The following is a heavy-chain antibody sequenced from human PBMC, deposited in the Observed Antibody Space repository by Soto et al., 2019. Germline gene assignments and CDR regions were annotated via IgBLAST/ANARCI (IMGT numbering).Heavy chain of an antibody. J-gene: IGHJ4*02. CDR3: AARQDIVLMVYAT. V-gene: IGHV4-31*02. CDR2: IYYSGST. D-gene: IGHD2-8*01. CDR1: GDSVSSDGYY. Sequence: TLSLTCTVSGDSVSSDGYYWSWIRQHPGKGLEWIGYIYYSGSTYYNPSLKSRVTISVDTSKNQFSLKLSSVTAADTAVYYCAARQDIVLMVYATWGQGTLVTVSS.